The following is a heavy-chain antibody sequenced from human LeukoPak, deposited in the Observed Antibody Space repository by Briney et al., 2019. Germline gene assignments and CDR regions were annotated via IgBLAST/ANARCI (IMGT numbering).Heavy chain of an antibody. V-gene: IGHV3-11*06. CDR1: GFTFSDYY. CDR2: ISSSSSYT. D-gene: IGHD1-1*01. CDR3: ARGEPTTFDY. Sequence: GGSLRLSCAASGFTFSDYYMSWIRQAPGKGLEWVSYISSSSSYTNYADSVKGRFTISRDNAKNTLYLQMNSLRAEDTAVYYCARGEPTTFDYWGQGTLVTVSS. J-gene: IGHJ4*02.